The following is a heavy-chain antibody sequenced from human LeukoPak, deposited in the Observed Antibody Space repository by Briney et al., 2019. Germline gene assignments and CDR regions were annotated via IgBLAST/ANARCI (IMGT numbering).Heavy chain of an antibody. CDR2: IYYSGST. CDR1: GGSISSSSYY. Sequence: PSETLSLTCTVSGGSISSSSYYWGWIRQPPGKGLEWIGSIYYSGSTYYNPSLKSRVTISVDTSKNQFSLKLSSVTAADTAVYYCARHHDYGDYAIDYWGQGTLVTVSS. V-gene: IGHV4-39*01. J-gene: IGHJ4*02. CDR3: ARHHDYGDYAIDY. D-gene: IGHD4-17*01.